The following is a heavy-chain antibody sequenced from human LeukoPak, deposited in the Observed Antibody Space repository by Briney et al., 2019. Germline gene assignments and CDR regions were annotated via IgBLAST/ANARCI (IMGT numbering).Heavy chain of an antibody. CDR3: ARGYDAFDY. V-gene: IGHV3-11*04. CDR1: GGSFSGCY. J-gene: IGHJ4*02. CDR2: IGSSGSTI. Sequence: LSLTCAVYGGSFSGCYWSWIRQAPGKGLEWVSYIGSSGSTINYADSVKGRFTISRDNAKNSLYLQMNSLRAEDTAVYYCARGYDAFDYWGQGTLVTVSS. D-gene: IGHD3-22*01.